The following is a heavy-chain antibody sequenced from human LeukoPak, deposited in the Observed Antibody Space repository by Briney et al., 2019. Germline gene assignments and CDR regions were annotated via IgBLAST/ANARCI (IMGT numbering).Heavy chain of an antibody. D-gene: IGHD4-17*01. CDR2: MYNSGST. Sequence: SETLSLTCTVSGGSISGSYWSWIQQPPGKGLEWIAYMYNSGSTNYNPSLKSRVTISIDTSKNQFSLKLSSLTAADTAIYYCARGIESYGDYGYWGQGILVTVTS. CDR1: GGSISGSY. CDR3: ARGIESYGDYGY. J-gene: IGHJ4*02. V-gene: IGHV4-59*01.